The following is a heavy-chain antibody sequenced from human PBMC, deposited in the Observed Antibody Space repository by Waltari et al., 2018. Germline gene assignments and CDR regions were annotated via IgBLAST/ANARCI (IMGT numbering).Heavy chain of an antibody. V-gene: IGHV3-53*01. CDR3: ARPVGNET. CDR1: VFSVSGVY. D-gene: IGHD1-26*01. Sequence: EVQLVESGGGLVQPGGSLRLSCAASVFSVSGVYMTWVRQAPGNGLQWVSIIYSGGSTYYADSVKGRFTISRDNSKNTVFLQMNSLRVDDTAVYYCARPVGNETWGQGTLVTVSS. CDR2: IYSGGST. J-gene: IGHJ5*02.